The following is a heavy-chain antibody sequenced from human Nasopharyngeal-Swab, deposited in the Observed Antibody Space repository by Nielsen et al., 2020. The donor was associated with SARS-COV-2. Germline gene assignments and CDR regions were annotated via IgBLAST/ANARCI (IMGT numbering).Heavy chain of an antibody. J-gene: IGHJ5*02. CDR2: ISYDGSNK. CDR3: AKVYGGGEFDP. D-gene: IGHD4-23*01. Sequence: GGSLRLSCAASGFTFSSYGMHWVRQAPGKGLEWVALISYDGSNKYYADSVKGRFTISRDNSKNTLYLQMNILRAEDTAVYYCAKVYGGGEFDPWGQGTLVTVSS. V-gene: IGHV3-30*18. CDR1: GFTFSSYG.